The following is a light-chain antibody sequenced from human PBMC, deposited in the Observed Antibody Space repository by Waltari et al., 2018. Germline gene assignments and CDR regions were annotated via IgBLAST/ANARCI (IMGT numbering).Light chain of an antibody. Sequence: IVLTQSPGTLSLSPGDRATLSCRASQSVSRSLAWYQQKPGQAPKRLIYGASTRATGIPDRFTGSGYGTDFSLNISSLEPEDFAIYFCQHYVRLPATFGQGTKVEIK. CDR3: QHYVRLPAT. CDR2: GAS. V-gene: IGKV3-20*01. J-gene: IGKJ1*01. CDR1: QSVSRS.